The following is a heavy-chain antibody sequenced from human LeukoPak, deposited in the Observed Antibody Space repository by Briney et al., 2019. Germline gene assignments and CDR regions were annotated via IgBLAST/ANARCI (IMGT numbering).Heavy chain of an antibody. CDR1: GGSISSGGYY. D-gene: IGHD3-10*01. V-gene: IGHV4-31*03. J-gene: IGHJ4*02. Sequence: SETLSLTCTVSGGSISSGGYYWSWIRQHPGKGLEWIGYIYYSGSTYYNPSLKSRVTISVDTSKNQFSLKLSSVTAADTAVYYCAREIARWRGVANYFDYWGQGTLVTVSS. CDR3: AREIARWRGVANYFDY. CDR2: IYYSGST.